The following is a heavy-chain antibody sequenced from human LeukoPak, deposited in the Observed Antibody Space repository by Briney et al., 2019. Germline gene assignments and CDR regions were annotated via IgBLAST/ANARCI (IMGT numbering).Heavy chain of an antibody. V-gene: IGHV3-21*01. CDR2: ISYSSTYI. Sequence: GGSLRLSCAASGFTFSSSGVNWVRQAPGKGLEWVSSISYSSTYIYYADSVKGRFTISRDNAKNSLYLQMNSVRAEDTAVYYCARSNGIVAVIKSAVAYYFDYWGQGTLVTVSS. CDR1: GFTFSSSG. D-gene: IGHD3-22*01. J-gene: IGHJ4*02. CDR3: ARSNGIVAVIKSAVAYYFDY.